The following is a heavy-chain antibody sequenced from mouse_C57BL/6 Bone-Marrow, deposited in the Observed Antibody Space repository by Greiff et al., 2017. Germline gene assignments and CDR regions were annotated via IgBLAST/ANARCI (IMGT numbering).Heavy chain of an antibody. J-gene: IGHJ2*01. CDR1: GYAFSSSW. Sequence: QVQLKQSGPELVKPGASVKISCKASGYAFSSSWMNWVKQRPGKGLEWIGRIYPGDGDTNYNGKFKGKATLTAYKSSSTAYMQLSSLTSEDSAVYCCARSTVVARDFDYWGQGTTLTVSS. D-gene: IGHD1-1*01. CDR2: IYPGDGDT. V-gene: IGHV1-82*01. CDR3: ARSTVVARDFDY.